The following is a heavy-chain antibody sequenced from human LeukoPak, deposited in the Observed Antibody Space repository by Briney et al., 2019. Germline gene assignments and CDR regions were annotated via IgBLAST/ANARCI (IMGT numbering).Heavy chain of an antibody. CDR3: ARVGQQLVLDYFDY. Sequence: PGGPLRLSCAASGFTFSSYEMNWGRQAPGKGLEWVSYISSSGSTIYYADAVKGRFTISRDNAKNSLYLQMNSLRAEDTAVYYCARVGQQLVLDYFDYWGQGTLVTVSS. J-gene: IGHJ4*02. D-gene: IGHD6-13*01. CDR2: ISSSGSTI. CDR1: GFTFSSYE. V-gene: IGHV3-48*03.